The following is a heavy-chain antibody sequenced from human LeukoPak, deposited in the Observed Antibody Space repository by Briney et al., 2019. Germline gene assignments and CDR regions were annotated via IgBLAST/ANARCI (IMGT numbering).Heavy chain of an antibody. CDR3: TTAPRYDSSGYQGFDY. V-gene: IGHV3-15*01. CDR2: IKTKTDGGTS. CDR1: GFTFSNAW. Sequence: GGSLRLSCAASGFTFSNAWMNWVRQAPGKGLEWVARIKTKTDGGTSDYAAPVKGRFTISRDDSKNTLYLQMNSLKTEDTAVYYCTTAPRYDSSGYQGFDYWGQGTLVTVSS. D-gene: IGHD3-22*01. J-gene: IGHJ4*02.